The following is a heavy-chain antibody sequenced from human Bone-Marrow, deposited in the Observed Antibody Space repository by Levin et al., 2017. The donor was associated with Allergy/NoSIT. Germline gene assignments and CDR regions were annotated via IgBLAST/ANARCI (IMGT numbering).Heavy chain of an antibody. CDR2: INWNGGRT. Sequence: SCIASGLSFDDYGMSWVRQAPGKGLEWVSGINWNGGRTGYADSVQGRFTIYRDNAKNSLYLQMHSLRVEDTAFYYCANGGINFGSSVEDGGQGTLVSVSS. V-gene: IGHV3-20*04. J-gene: IGHJ4*02. D-gene: IGHD3-16*01. CDR3: ANGGINFGSSVED. CDR1: GLSFDDYG.